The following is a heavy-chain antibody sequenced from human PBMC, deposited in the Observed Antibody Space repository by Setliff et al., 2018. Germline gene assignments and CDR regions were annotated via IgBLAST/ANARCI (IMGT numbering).Heavy chain of an antibody. D-gene: IGHD5-18*01. V-gene: IGHV3-21*01. Sequence: PGGSLRLSCAASGFTFSSYWMSWVRQAPGKGLEWVSSISSSSSYIYYADSVQGRFTISRDNAKNSLYLQMNSLRAEDTAVYYCARAADSYGPLRSYMDVWGKGTTVTVSS. CDR1: GFTFSSYW. CDR2: ISSSSSYI. J-gene: IGHJ6*03. CDR3: ARAADSYGPLRSYMDV.